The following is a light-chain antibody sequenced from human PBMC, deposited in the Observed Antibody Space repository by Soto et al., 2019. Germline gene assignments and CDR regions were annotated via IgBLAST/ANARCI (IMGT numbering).Light chain of an antibody. Sequence: EIVLTQSPGTLSLSPGERATLSCRASRSLSSSYVVWYQQKPGQAPRLLLYAASRRATGIPDRFSGSGSATEYTRTISRLEPEDFAVYCCQQQGTFGQGTKLETK. V-gene: IGKV3-20*01. CDR3: QQQGT. CDR2: AAS. J-gene: IGKJ2*01. CDR1: RSLSSSY.